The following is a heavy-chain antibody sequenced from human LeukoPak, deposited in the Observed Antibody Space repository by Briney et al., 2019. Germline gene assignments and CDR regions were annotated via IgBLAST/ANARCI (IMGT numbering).Heavy chain of an antibody. J-gene: IGHJ4*02. Sequence: GGSLRLSCAASGFTFSSYEMNWVRQAPGKGLEWVAVIWYDGSNKYYADSVKGRFTISRDNSKNTLYLQMNSLRAEDTAVYYCAKDSDYGGNWNYFDYWGQGTLVTVSS. CDR3: AKDSDYGGNWNYFDY. CDR2: IWYDGSNK. V-gene: IGHV3-33*06. CDR1: GFTFSSYE. D-gene: IGHD4-23*01.